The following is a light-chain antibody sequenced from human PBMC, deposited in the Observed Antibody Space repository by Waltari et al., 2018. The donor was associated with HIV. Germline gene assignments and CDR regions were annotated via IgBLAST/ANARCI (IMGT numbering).Light chain of an antibody. CDR1: QGIGSS. CDR2: DAS. Sequence: AIQFTQSPSSLSVSIGDRVTITCRASQGIGSSLAWHQQKPGNAPKLLIYDASSLKSGVPSRFSGSGSGTDFTLTISSLQPEDFAIYYCQQFNTYPLTFGGGTKVEIK. V-gene: IGKV1-13*02. CDR3: QQFNTYPLT. J-gene: IGKJ4*01.